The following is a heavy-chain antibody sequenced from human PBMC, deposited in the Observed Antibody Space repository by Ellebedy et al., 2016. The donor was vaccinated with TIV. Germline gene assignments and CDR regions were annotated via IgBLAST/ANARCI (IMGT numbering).Heavy chain of an antibody. CDR1: GFTFNTYS. CDR2: IGDTAHNT. Sequence: GESLKISXAASGFTFNTYSMNWVRQAPGKGLEWVSGIGDTAHNTYYVDSVKGRFTISRDNSGNTLYLQMNSLRAEDTAVYYCAKARGSSVIDYNYYGMDVWGQGTTVTVSS. CDR3: AKARGSSVIDYNYYGMDV. D-gene: IGHD2-21*01. V-gene: IGHV3-23*01. J-gene: IGHJ6*02.